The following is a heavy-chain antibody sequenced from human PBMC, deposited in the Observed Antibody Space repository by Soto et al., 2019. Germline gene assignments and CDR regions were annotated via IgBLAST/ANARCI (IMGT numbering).Heavy chain of an antibody. Sequence: TSVPLSLTYAVEGGYCSGYDGSWIRQPPGKGLEWIGEVNHSGSTNYNPSLKSRVTISVDTSKNQFSLKLSSVTAADTAVYYCARGGSSYYDFWSGYYTGGPRYNWFDPWGQGTLVTVFS. D-gene: IGHD3-3*01. J-gene: IGHJ5*02. CDR3: ARGGSSYYDFWSGYYTGGPRYNWFDP. V-gene: IGHV4-34*01. CDR2: VNHSGST. CDR1: GGYCSGYD.